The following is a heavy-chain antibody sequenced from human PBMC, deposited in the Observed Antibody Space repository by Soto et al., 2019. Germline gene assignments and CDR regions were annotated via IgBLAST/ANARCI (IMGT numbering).Heavy chain of an antibody. CDR3: ARGRYGDY. D-gene: IGHD1-1*01. CDR1: GYGFTTYG. V-gene: IGHV1-18*01. CDR2: ISAHNGTT. J-gene: IGHJ4*02. Sequence: QVHLVQSGAEVKKPGASVKVSCKGSGYGFTTYGTTWVRQAPGQGLEWMAWISAHNGTTNYARKLQGRVTVTRDTSTRTAYMELRSLRSDHTAVYYCARGRYGDYWGQGALVTVSS.